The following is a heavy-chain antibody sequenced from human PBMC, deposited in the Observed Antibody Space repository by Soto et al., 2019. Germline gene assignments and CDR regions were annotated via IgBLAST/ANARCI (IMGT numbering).Heavy chain of an antibody. CDR1: EFTFSNYG. V-gene: IGHV3-30*18. D-gene: IGHD3-22*01. J-gene: IGHJ3*02. Sequence: PGGSLRLSCAASEFTFSNYGIHWVRQAPGKGLEWVAAISHDGNYQNYVDSVKGRFTNSRDNSKNTLYLQMNSLRAEDTAVYYCAKDKVKGRYYDSSGYSGGAFDIWGQGTMVTVSS. CDR3: AKDKVKGRYYDSSGYSGGAFDI. CDR2: ISHDGNYQ.